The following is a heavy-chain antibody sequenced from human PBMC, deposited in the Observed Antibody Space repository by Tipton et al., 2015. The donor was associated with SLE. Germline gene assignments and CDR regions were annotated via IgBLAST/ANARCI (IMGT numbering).Heavy chain of an antibody. V-gene: IGHV4-59*01. CDR3: ARSPPRPLGYYYYYYYMDV. CDR2: IYYSGST. J-gene: IGHJ6*03. CDR1: GGSISSYY. D-gene: IGHD7-27*01. Sequence: TLSLTCTVSGGSISSYYWSWIRQPPGKGLEWIWYIYYSGSTNYNPSLKSRVTISVDTSKKQFSLKLSSVTAADTAVDYCARSPPRPLGYYYYYYYMDVWGKGTTVTVSS.